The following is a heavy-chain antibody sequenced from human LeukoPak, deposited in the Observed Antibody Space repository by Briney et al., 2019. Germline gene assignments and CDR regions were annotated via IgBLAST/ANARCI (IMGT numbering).Heavy chain of an antibody. Sequence: PGRSLRLSCAASGFTFSSYAMHWVRQAPGKGLEWVAVISYDGSNKYYADSVKGRFTISRDNSKNTLYLQMNSLRAEDTAVFYCARSSLSRFLEWLSDPLDYWGQGTRVTVSS. V-gene: IGHV3-30-3*01. D-gene: IGHD3-3*01. CDR1: GFTFSSYA. J-gene: IGHJ4*02. CDR2: ISYDGSNK. CDR3: ARSSLSRFLEWLSDPLDY.